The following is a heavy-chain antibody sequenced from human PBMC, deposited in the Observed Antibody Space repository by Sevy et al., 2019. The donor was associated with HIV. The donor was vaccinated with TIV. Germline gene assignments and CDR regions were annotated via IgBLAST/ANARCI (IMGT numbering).Heavy chain of an antibody. V-gene: IGHV5-51*01. CDR2: IYPGDSDT. CDR3: ARTYYYGSGNYCDAISRFGY. CDR1: GFTFTNYW. J-gene: IGHJ4*02. Sequence: GESLKISCRGSGFTFTNYWIAWVRQMPGKGLEWMGIIYPGDSDTGYSPSFQGQVTISADKSITTAYLQWSSLKASDTAMYYCARTYYYGSGNYCDAISRFGYWGQGTLVTVSS. D-gene: IGHD3-10*01.